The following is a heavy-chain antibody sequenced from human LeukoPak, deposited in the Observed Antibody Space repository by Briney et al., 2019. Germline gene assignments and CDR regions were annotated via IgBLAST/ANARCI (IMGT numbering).Heavy chain of an antibody. V-gene: IGHV4-61*02. J-gene: IGHJ6*03. CDR1: GDSISSGDYY. Sequence: SETLSLTCTVSGDSISSGDYYWSWIRQPAGKGLEWIGRIYTSGSTNYNPSLKSRVTMSVDTSKNQFSLKLSSVTAADTAVYYCARGPAAINYYYMDVWGKGTTVTISS. CDR3: ARGPAAINYYYMDV. D-gene: IGHD2-2*01. CDR2: IYTSGST.